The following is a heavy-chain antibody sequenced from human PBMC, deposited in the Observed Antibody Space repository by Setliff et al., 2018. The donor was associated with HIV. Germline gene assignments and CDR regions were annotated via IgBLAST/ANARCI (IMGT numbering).Heavy chain of an antibody. D-gene: IGHD3-3*01. CDR1: GYSMGSGYY. V-gene: IGHV4-38-2*01. CDR2: VYHTGVT. Sequence: SETLSLTCGVSGYSMGSGYYWGWIRQPPGKGLEWIGNVYHTGVTHYNPSLKSRVTISVDTSKNQVSLRLTSMTAADTAVYYCARTQPDTIFGVVIFDYWGQGKMVTVSS. J-gene: IGHJ4*02. CDR3: ARTQPDTIFGVVIFDY.